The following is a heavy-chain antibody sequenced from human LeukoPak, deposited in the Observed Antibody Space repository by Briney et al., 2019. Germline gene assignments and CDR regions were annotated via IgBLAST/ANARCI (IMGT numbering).Heavy chain of an antibody. CDR2: INDEGSNT. CDR3: ARVIRWFDP. CDR1: GFTFSSYC. Sequence: PGGSLRLSCAASGFTFSSYCMHWVRQAPGKGLVWVSRINDEGSNTAYADSVKGRFTISRDNAKNTVYLQMNSLRAEDTAAYYCARVIRWFDPWGQGTLVTVSS. V-gene: IGHV3-74*01. J-gene: IGHJ5*02.